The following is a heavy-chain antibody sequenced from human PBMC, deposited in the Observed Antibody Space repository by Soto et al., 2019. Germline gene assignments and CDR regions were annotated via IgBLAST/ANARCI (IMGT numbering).Heavy chain of an antibody. CDR1: GFTFSSYA. D-gene: IGHD6-13*01. CDR3: AKDQQLAQKTLVLRSALDAFGI. V-gene: IGHV3-23*01. J-gene: IGHJ3*02. Sequence: GGSLRLSCAASGFTFSSYAMSWVRQAPGKGLEWVSAISGSGGSTYYADSVKGRFTISRDNSKNTLYLQMNSLRAEDTAVYYCAKDQQLAQKTLVLRSALDAFGIWGQGTMVTVSS. CDR2: ISGSGGST.